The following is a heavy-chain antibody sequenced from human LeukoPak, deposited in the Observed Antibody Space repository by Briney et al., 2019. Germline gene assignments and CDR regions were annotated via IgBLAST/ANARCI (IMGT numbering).Heavy chain of an antibody. J-gene: IGHJ4*02. D-gene: IGHD1-7*01. Sequence: GGSLRLSCAASGFTFSGFWMSWVRQTPGKGLEWVADIKQDGSEKYYVDSVKGRFTISRDNAKNSLSLQMNGLRVEDTAVYYCARAGSFWHYVYWGQGTLVTVSS. CDR3: ARAGSFWHYVY. CDR1: GFTFSGFW. CDR2: IKQDGSEK. V-gene: IGHV3-7*01.